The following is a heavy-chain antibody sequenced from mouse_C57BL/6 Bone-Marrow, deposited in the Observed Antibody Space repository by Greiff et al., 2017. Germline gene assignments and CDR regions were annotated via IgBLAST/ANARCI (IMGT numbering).Heavy chain of an antibody. Sequence: QVQLKQSGPGLVQPSQSLSITCTVSGFSLTSYGVHWVRQSPGQGLEWLGVIWSGGSTDSNAAFIYSLSISKDNSKSQVFFKMNSRQADDAAIYYCARKRSVNPFAMDYWGQGTSVTVSS. CDR2: IWSGGST. CDR3: ARKRSVNPFAMDY. J-gene: IGHJ4*01. CDR1: GFSLTSYG. V-gene: IGHV2-2*01.